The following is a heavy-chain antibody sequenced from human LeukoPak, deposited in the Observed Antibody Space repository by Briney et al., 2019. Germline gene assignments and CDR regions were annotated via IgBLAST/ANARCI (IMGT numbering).Heavy chain of an antibody. CDR3: AKDRRYVDV. CDR2: NIPIFGTV. J-gene: IGHJ6*03. Sequence: SVKVSCKASGGTFSSYAISWVRQAPGQGLEWMGGNIPIFGTVNYAQKFQGRVTITADKSTSTAYMELSSLRAEDTAVYYCAKDRRYVDVWGKGTTVTISS. V-gene: IGHV1-69*06. CDR1: GGTFSSYA.